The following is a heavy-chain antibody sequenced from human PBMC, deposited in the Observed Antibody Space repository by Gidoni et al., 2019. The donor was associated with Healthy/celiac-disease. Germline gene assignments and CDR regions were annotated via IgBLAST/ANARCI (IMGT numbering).Heavy chain of an antibody. CDR3: AHSRPEKYYYDSSGYYFYFDY. Sequence: QITLKESGPTLVKPTQTLTLTFTFSGFSLRTSGVGVGWIRQPPGKALEWLALIYWDDDKRYSPSLKSRLTITKDTSKNQVVLTMTNMDPVDTATYYCAHSRPEKYYYDSSGYYFYFDYWGQGTLVTVSS. CDR1: GFSLRTSGVG. CDR2: IYWDDDK. V-gene: IGHV2-5*02. D-gene: IGHD3-22*01. J-gene: IGHJ4*02.